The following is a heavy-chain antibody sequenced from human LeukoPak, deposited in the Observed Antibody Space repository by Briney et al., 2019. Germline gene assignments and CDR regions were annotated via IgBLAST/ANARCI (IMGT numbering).Heavy chain of an antibody. D-gene: IGHD2-2*02. V-gene: IGHV1-69*13. Sequence: ASVKVSCKASGGTFKNDVITWVRQAPGLGLEWMGNIMPIFGTINYAQTFQGRLTISADQSTSTAYMELSSLTSDDTAFYYCEIEGGLGMDSLLYRCFDPWGQGTLVAVSS. CDR3: EIEGGLGMDSLLYRCFDP. CDR1: GGTFKNDV. J-gene: IGHJ5*02. CDR2: IMPIFGTI.